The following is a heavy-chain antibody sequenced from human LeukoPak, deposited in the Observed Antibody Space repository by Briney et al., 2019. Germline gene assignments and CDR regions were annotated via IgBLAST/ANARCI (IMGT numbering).Heavy chain of an antibody. D-gene: IGHD6-19*01. J-gene: IGHJ4*02. CDR3: ARDKTEDSSGCFDY. V-gene: IGHV1-2*02. CDR2: INPNSGGT. CDR1: GYTFTGYY. Sequence: ASVKVSCKASGYTFTGYYMHWVRQAPGQGLEWMGWINPNSGGTNYAQKFQGRITMTRDTSISTAYMELSRLSSDDTAVYYGARDKTEDSSGCFDYWGQGTRVTVSS.